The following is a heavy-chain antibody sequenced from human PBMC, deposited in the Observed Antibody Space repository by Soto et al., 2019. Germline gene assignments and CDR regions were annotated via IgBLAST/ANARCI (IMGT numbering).Heavy chain of an antibody. V-gene: IGHV4-34*01. J-gene: IGHJ4*02. Sequence: SETLSLTCAVYGGSFSGYYWSWIRQPPGKGLEWIGEINHSGSTNYNPSLKSRVTISVDTSKNQFSLKLSSVTAADTAVYYCASPNELAAWPGKPYRFDYWAQGTLVTVSS. CDR3: ASPNELAAWPGKPYRFDY. D-gene: IGHD6-13*01. CDR1: GGSFSGYY. CDR2: INHSGST.